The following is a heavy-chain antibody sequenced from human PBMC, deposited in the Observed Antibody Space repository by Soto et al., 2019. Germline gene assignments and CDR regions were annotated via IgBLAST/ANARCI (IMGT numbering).Heavy chain of an antibody. CDR3: TRGPRPSSAGTGAY. J-gene: IGHJ4*02. CDR2: IDYDGTTT. Sequence: EVQLVESGEALFNRGGPRRLSCEASGSASNSYWFHWSRQVPVRSQVWVSRIDYDGTTTTYADSVKGRFTISRDNAKNTLYLQMNSLRAEDTAVYYCTRGPRPSSAGTGAYWGQGTLVTVSS. CDR1: GSASNSYW. V-gene: IGHV3-74*01. D-gene: IGHD6-13*01.